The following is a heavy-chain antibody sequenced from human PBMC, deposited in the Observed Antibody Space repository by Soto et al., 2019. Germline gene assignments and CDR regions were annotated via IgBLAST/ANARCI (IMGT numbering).Heavy chain of an antibody. CDR3: TRGIGYSAQDY. D-gene: IGHD1-1*01. CDR2: ISGDVSST. J-gene: IGHJ4*02. CDR1: GFTFSDYW. V-gene: IGHV3-74*01. Sequence: QPGGSLRLSCAASGFTFSDYWMHWVRQVPGKGLVWVSRISGDVSSTSYADSVKGRFTISRDNAKNTLYVQMSSLRAEDTAVYYCTRGIGYSAQDYWGQGTPVTVSS.